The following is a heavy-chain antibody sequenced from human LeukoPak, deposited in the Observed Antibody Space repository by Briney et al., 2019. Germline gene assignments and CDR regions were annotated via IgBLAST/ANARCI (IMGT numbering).Heavy chain of an antibody. D-gene: IGHD2-2*02. CDR2: IYPSDSDT. CDR3: ARRVKLGYCSSTSCFTLPDAFDI. J-gene: IGHJ3*02. Sequence: GESLKISCGNSGYIFATYWIGWVPQMPGKGLEWMGIIYPSDSDTRYSPSLQGQVTISADKSITTAYLQWSSLKASDTAMYYCARRVKLGYCSSTSCFTLPDAFDIWGQGTMVTVSS. CDR1: GYIFATYW. V-gene: IGHV5-51*01.